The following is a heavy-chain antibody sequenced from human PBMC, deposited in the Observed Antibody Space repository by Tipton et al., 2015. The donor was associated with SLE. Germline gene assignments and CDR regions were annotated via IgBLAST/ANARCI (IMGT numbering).Heavy chain of an antibody. D-gene: IGHD2-2*01. CDR2: IWYDGSNK. CDR1: GFTFSSYG. V-gene: IGHV3-33*01. CDR3: AREGRYCSSTSCSWYFDY. Sequence: SGFTFSSYGMHWVRQAPGKGLEWVAVIWYDGSNKYYADSVKGRFTISRDDSKNTLYLQMNSLRAEDTAVYYCAREGRYCSSTSCSWYFDYWGQGTLVTVSS. J-gene: IGHJ4*02.